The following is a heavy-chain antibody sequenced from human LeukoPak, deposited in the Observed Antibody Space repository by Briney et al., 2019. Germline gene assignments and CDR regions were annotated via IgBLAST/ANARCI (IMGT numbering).Heavy chain of an antibody. CDR3: AKGDSNLDY. J-gene: IGHJ4*02. Sequence: PGRSLRLSCAASGFTFSSYGMHWVRQAPGKGLEWVAVISYDGSNKYYADSVKGRFTISRDNSKNTLYLQMNSLRAEDTAVYYCAKGDSNLDYWGQGTLVTVSS. CDR1: GFTFSSYG. D-gene: IGHD2-15*01. V-gene: IGHV3-30*18. CDR2: ISYDGSNK.